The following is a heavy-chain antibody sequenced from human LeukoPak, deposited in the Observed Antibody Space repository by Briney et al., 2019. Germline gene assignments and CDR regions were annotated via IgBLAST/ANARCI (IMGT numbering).Heavy chain of an antibody. CDR3: ARGRGSGSSTVEFDY. J-gene: IGHJ4*02. CDR2: ISAYNGNT. CDR1: GYTFTSYG. D-gene: IGHD1-26*01. Sequence: ASVKVSCKASGYTFTSYGISWVRQAPGQGLEWMGWISAYNGNTNYAQKLQGRVTMTTDTSTSTAYMELRSLRSDDTAVYYCARGRGSGSSTVEFDYWGQGTLVTVSS. V-gene: IGHV1-18*01.